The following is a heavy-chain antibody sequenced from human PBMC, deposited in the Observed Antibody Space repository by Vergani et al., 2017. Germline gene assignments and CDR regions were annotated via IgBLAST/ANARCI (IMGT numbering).Heavy chain of an antibody. CDR1: GDSISSNNC. CDR3: ARWSRAAGYSGPDA. Sequence: QVQLQESGPGLVKPPGTLSLTCAVSGDSISSNNCWTWVRQPPGKGLEWIGEICHTEDTKYSPSLKSRVTVSVDESRNLFSLRLNSVTAADTAVYYCARWSRAAGYSGPDAWGQGTRVTVSS. V-gene: IGHV4-4*03. CDR2: ICHTEDT. D-gene: IGHD6-13*01. J-gene: IGHJ5*02.